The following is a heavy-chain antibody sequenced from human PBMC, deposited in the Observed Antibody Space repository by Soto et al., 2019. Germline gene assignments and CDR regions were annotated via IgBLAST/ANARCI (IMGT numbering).Heavy chain of an antibody. D-gene: IGHD3-9*01. Sequence: PGGSLRLSCAASGFTLSNSAVSWVRQAPGEGLEWVSGISASGYSTYYAYSVKGRFTISRDASKNTLYLQMNSLRAEDTAIYYCAKHLPRTRYDILTGFYNGLDCWCQGTLVTVSS. CDR3: AKHLPRTRYDILTGFYNGLDC. CDR1: GFTLSNSA. CDR2: ISASGYST. V-gene: IGHV3-23*01. J-gene: IGHJ4*01.